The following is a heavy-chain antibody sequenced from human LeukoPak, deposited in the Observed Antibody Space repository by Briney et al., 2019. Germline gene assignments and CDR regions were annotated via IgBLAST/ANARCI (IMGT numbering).Heavy chain of an antibody. V-gene: IGHV4-34*01. Sequence: PSETLSLTCAVHGGSFSGSNWSWIRQPPGKGLEWIGEIYNSGSTIYNPSLKSRVTISVDTSKNQISLNLISVTAADTAVYYCVRAYDYWGQGNLVTVSS. CDR3: VRAYDY. CDR1: GGSFSGSN. CDR2: IYNSGST. J-gene: IGHJ4*02.